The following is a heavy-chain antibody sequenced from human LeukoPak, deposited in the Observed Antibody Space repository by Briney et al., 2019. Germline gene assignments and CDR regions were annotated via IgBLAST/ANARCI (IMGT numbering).Heavy chain of an antibody. CDR3: ARAVMCSITSCYFSYYYYGMDV. V-gene: IGHV1-3*01. D-gene: IGHD2-2*01. CDR2: INAGNGNT. J-gene: IGHJ6*02. Sequence: ASVKVSCKASGYTFTSYAMHWVRQAPGQRLEWMGWINAGNGNTKYSQKFQGRVTITRDTSASTAYMELSSLRSEDTAVYYCARAVMCSITSCYFSYYYYGMDVWGQGTTVTVSS. CDR1: GYTFTSYA.